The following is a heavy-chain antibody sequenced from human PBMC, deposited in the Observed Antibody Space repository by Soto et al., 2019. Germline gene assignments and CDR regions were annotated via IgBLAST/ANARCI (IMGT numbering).Heavy chain of an antibody. Sequence: SETLSLTCAVYGGSFSGYYWSWIRQPPGKGLEWIGEINHGVSTNYNPSLKSRDTMSLDTSKNQFSLKLSSVTAADTSVYYCARRPEYYYGGSGYVDYWGRGTLVTVSS. D-gene: IGHD3-22*01. CDR3: ARRPEYYYGGSGYVDY. CDR1: GGSFSGYY. CDR2: INHGVST. V-gene: IGHV4-34*01. J-gene: IGHJ4*02.